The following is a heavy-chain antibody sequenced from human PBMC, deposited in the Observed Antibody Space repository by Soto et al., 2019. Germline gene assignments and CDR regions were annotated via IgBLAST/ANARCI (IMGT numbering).Heavy chain of an antibody. CDR1: GFTVSSYG. J-gene: IGHJ4*02. Sequence: QVQLVESGGGVVQPGRSLRLSCAASGFTVSSYGMHWVRQAPGKGLEWVAVISRDGGTKYYADSVKGRFTISRDNSRNTRFLEMNSLRGDDMAVYYCPGEVASGYWGQGTLVTVSS. CDR2: ISRDGGTK. CDR3: PGEVASGY. D-gene: IGHD2-21*01. V-gene: IGHV3-30*03.